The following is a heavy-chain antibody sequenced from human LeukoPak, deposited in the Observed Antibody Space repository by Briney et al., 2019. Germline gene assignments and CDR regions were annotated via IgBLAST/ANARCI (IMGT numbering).Heavy chain of an antibody. Sequence: SETLSLTCTVSGGSISSYYWSWIRQPPGKGLEWIGYIYYSGSTNYNPSLKSRVTISVDTSKNQFSLKLSSVTAADTAVYYCARGSGSYGLDYYYGMDVWGQGTTVTVSS. J-gene: IGHJ6*02. V-gene: IGHV4-59*08. CDR1: GGSISSYY. D-gene: IGHD1-26*01. CDR2: IYYSGST. CDR3: ARGSGSYGLDYYYGMDV.